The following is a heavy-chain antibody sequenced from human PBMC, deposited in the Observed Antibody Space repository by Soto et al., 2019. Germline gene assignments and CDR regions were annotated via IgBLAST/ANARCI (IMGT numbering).Heavy chain of an antibody. D-gene: IGHD5-18*01. CDR3: ARDIQSVGPRANDAFDV. CDR2: ISARGGSS. Sequence: EVQLLESGGGLVQPGGSLRLACAASGFSFSSYAMVWVRQAPGKGLEWVSVISARGGSSYFADSVKGRFTISRDNSKNVLSLEMNNLRAEDTATYFCARDIQSVGPRANDAFDVWGQGTMITVSS. J-gene: IGHJ3*01. CDR1: GFSFSSYA. V-gene: IGHV3-23*01.